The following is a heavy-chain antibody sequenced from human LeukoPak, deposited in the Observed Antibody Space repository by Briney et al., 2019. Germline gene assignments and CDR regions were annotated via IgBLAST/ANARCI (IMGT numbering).Heavy chain of an antibody. Sequence: SETLSLTCTVSGYSISSGYYWSWIRQPPGKGLEWIGEINHSGSTNYNPSLKSRVTISVDTSKNQFSLKLSSVTAADTAVYYCARGFGYCTNGVRYPFDYWGQGTLVTVSS. J-gene: IGHJ4*02. CDR1: GYSISSGYY. CDR2: INHSGST. D-gene: IGHD2-8*01. V-gene: IGHV4-38-2*02. CDR3: ARGFGYCTNGVRYPFDY.